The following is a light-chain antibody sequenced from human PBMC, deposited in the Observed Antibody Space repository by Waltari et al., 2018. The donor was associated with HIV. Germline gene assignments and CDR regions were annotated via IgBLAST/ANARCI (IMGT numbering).Light chain of an antibody. Sequence: HSVCTHPPPVSPAPGQQVPISCSGRSSKVRNNFVSWYHQLPGTAPKLLIYDNNKRPSGIPDRFSGSKSGTSATLGITGLQTEDEADYYCGTWDSSLSVWVFGGGTNLTVL. CDR2: DNN. V-gene: IGLV1-51*01. CDR3: GTWDSSLSVWV. J-gene: IGLJ3*02. CDR1: SSKVRNNF.